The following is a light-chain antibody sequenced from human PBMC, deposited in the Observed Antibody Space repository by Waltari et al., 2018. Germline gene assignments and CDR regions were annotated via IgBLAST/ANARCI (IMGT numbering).Light chain of an antibody. J-gene: IGKJ4*01. CDR3: QKYYTTPLT. CDR2: WAS. V-gene: IGKV4-1*01. Sequence: DIVMTQSPDSLAVSLGEGATVNCKSSQSLLWSSHHLAWYQQKPGQPPRLLIYWASTRESGVPDRFSGNGSGTVFTLTISSLQAEDVAVYYCQKYYTTPLTFGGGTKVEIK. CDR1: QSLLWSSHH.